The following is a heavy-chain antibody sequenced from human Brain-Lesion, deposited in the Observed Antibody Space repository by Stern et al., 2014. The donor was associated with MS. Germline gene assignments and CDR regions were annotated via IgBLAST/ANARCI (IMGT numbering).Heavy chain of an antibody. D-gene: IGHD3-3*01. CDR2: INPNTGGT. V-gene: IGHV1-2*02. Sequence: QVQLVQSGAEVKKPGASVKVSCKTSGYIFTGYSIHWVRQAPGQGLEWMAWINPNTGGTQDAQKFQGRVTMSRDTSISTAYVELSSLTSDDTAVYYCARDQRGITIFGVVTDYYYLGMDVWGQGTTVTVSS. CDR3: ARDQRGITIFGVVTDYYYLGMDV. J-gene: IGHJ6*02. CDR1: GYIFTGYS.